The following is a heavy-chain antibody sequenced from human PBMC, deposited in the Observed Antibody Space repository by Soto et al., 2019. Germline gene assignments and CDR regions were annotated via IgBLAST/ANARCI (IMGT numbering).Heavy chain of an antibody. CDR3: ARVSGHVYATLHAPFDY. CDR1: EFTFNRHA. Sequence: QVQLVESGGGVVQPGRSLRLCCAASEFTFNRHAMHWVRQAPGKGLEWVGVISHDGRIKYYADYVKGQFTISRDNARNTLDLQMNSLRAEDTAIYFCARVSGHVYATLHAPFDYWGQGTLVTVSS. D-gene: IGHD2-8*01. V-gene: IGHV3-30*04. J-gene: IGHJ4*02. CDR2: ISHDGRIK.